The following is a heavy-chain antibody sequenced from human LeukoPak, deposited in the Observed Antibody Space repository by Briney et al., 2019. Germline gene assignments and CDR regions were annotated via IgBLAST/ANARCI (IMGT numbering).Heavy chain of an antibody. V-gene: IGHV3-23*01. CDR2: ISGSGGST. J-gene: IGHJ6*03. CDR3: AKGGYSYGYYYYYMDV. D-gene: IGHD5-18*01. Sequence: GGSLRLSCAASGFTFSSYAMSWVRQAPGKGLEWVSAISGSGGSTYYADSVKGRFTISRDNSKNTLYLQMNSLRAEDTVVYYCAKGGYSYGYYYYYMDVWGKGTTVTVSS. CDR1: GFTFSSYA.